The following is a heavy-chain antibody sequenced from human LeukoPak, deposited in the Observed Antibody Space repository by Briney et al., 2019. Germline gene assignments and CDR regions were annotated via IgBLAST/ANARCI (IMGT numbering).Heavy chain of an antibody. J-gene: IGHJ3*02. CDR2: IYYSGST. CDR3: ARGREAFDI. V-gene: IGHV4-59*08. CDR1: GGSISSYY. Sequence: SETLSLTCTVSGGSISSYYWSWIRQTPGKGLEWIGDIYYSGSTNYNPSLKGRVTISVDTSKNQFSLKLSSVTAADTAVYYCARGREAFDIWGQGTMVTVSS.